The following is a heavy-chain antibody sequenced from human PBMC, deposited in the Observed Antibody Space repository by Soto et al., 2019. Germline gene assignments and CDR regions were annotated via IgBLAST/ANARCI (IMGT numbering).Heavy chain of an antibody. CDR1: GFTFSSYA. J-gene: IGHJ4*02. D-gene: IGHD4-17*01. V-gene: IGHV3-23*01. Sequence: PGGSLRLSCAASGFTFSSYAMSWVRQAPGKGLEWVSAISGSGGSTYYADSVKGRFTISRDNSKNTLYLQMNSLRAEDTAVYYCTRGIYDYGDYAGFDFWGQGTLVTV. CDR2: ISGSGGST. CDR3: TRGIYDYGDYAGFDF.